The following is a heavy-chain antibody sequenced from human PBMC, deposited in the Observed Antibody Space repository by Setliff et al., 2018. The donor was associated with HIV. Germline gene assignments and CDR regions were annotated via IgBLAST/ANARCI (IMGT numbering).Heavy chain of an antibody. CDR2: IFYSGTT. V-gene: IGHV4-59*01. CDR1: GGSITGYY. Sequence: ASETLSLTCTVSGGSITGYYWSWVRQPPGKGLEWIGYIFYSGTTNYSPSLNSRATISVDTSKNSFSLRLSSVTAADTAVYYCARVNALIRAPFDYWGQGALVTV. J-gene: IGHJ4*02. CDR3: ARVNALIRAPFDY.